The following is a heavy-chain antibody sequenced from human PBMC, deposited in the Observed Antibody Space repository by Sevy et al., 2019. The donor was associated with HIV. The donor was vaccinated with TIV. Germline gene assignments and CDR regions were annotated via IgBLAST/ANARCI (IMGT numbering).Heavy chain of an antibody. J-gene: IGHJ6*02. V-gene: IGHV1-24*01. CDR2: FDPEDGET. CDR3: ATGDITMIPYGLDV. D-gene: IGHD3-22*01. CDR1: GYTLTELS. Sequence: ASVKVSCKVSGYTLTELSMHWVRQPPGKGLEWMGRFDPEDGETIYAQKFLGRLTMTEDTSTDTAYMDLSSLRSEDTAVDYCATGDITMIPYGLDVWGQGTTVTVSS.